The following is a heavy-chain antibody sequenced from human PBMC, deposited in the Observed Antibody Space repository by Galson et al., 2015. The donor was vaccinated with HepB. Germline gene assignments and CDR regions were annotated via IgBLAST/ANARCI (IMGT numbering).Heavy chain of an antibody. CDR2: IIPILGIA. D-gene: IGHD5-18*01. CDR1: GGTFSSYA. Sequence: SVKVSCKASGGTFSSYAISWVRQAPGQGLEWMGRIIPILGIANYAQKFQGRVTITADKSTSTAYMELSSLRSEDTAVYYCARGRGFRDTAMVTYYFDYWGQGTLVTVSS. V-gene: IGHV1-69*04. J-gene: IGHJ4*02. CDR3: ARGRGFRDTAMVTYYFDY.